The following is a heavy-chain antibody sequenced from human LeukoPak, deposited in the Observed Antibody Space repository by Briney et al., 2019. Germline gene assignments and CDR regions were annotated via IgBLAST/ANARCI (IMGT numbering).Heavy chain of an antibody. J-gene: IGHJ4*02. V-gene: IGHV3-21*04. D-gene: IGHD3-22*01. Sequence: GGSLRLSCAASGFTFSSYSMNWVRQAPGKGLEWVSSISSSSSYIYYADSVKGRFTISRDNAKNSLYLQMNSLRAEDTALYYCAKGNYYDSSGYYYTGAFDYWGQGTLVTVSS. CDR3: AKGNYYDSSGYYYTGAFDY. CDR2: ISSSSSYI. CDR1: GFTFSSYS.